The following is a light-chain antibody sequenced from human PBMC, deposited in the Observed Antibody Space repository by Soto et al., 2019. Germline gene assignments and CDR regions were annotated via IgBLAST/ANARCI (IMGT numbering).Light chain of an antibody. CDR3: QQYCISPPIT. V-gene: IGKV3-20*01. Sequence: EIVLTQSPGTLSLSPGERATLSCRASQSVSSSYLAWYQQKPGQAPRLLIYGASSSATGIPDRFSGSGSGTDFTLTISRLEPEDFAVYYCQQYCISPPITFGQGTRLEIK. CDR2: GAS. J-gene: IGKJ5*01. CDR1: QSVSSSY.